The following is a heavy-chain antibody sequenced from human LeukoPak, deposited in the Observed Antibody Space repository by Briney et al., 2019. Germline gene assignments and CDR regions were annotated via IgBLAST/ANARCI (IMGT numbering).Heavy chain of an antibody. Sequence: ASVKVSCKASGYTFTGYYMHWVRQAPGQGLEWMGWINPNSGGTNYAQKFQGRVTMTRDTSISTAYMELSRLRSDDTAVYYCARDNPYYDILTGYYLGYYYYMDVWGKGTTVTVSS. V-gene: IGHV1-2*02. CDR2: INPNSGGT. CDR3: ARDNPYYDILTGYYLGYYYYMDV. CDR1: GYTFTGYY. D-gene: IGHD3-9*01. J-gene: IGHJ6*03.